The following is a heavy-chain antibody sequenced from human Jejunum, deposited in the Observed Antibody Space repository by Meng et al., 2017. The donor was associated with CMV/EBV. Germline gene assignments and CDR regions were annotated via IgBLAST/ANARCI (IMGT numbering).Heavy chain of an antibody. V-gene: IGHV4-38-2*02. Sequence: YSWGWIRQPPGKGLEWIASIYPSGITYYTPSLKSRVTMSVDTSKNQFSLKLSSVTAADTAMYYCARDCSSTSCYMGGYYYYYGMDVWGHGTTVTVSS. CDR2: IYPSGIT. J-gene: IGHJ6*02. D-gene: IGHD2-2*01. CDR3: ARDCSSTSCYMGGYYYYYGMDV. CDR1: YS.